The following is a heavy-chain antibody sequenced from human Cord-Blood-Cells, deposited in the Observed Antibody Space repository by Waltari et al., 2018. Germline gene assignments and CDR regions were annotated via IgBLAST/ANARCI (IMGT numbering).Heavy chain of an antibody. CDR2: ISSSSSYI. CDR1: GFSFIRYS. J-gene: IGHJ4*02. CDR3: ARGAAMLDY. D-gene: IGHD2-2*01. Sequence: EVQLVESGGGLVKPGGSLRLSCAASGFSFIRYSMTWVRQATGKGLEWVSSISSSSSYIYYADSVKGRFTISRDNAKNSLYLQMNSLRAEDTAVYYCARGAAMLDYWGQGTPVTVSS. V-gene: IGHV3-21*01.